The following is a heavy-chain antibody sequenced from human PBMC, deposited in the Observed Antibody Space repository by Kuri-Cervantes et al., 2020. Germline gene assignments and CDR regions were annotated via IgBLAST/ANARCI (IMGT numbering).Heavy chain of an antibody. V-gene: IGHV4-4*07. J-gene: IGHJ4*02. CDR3: ARGYRGLLTYYFDY. CDR1: GGSISSYY. Sequence: SETLSLTCTVSGGSISSYYWSWIRQPAGKGLEWIGRIYTSGSTNYNPSLKSRATMSVDTSKNQFSLKLSSVTAADTAVYYCARGYRGLLTYYFDYWGQGTLVTVSS. D-gene: IGHD1-26*01. CDR2: IYTSGST.